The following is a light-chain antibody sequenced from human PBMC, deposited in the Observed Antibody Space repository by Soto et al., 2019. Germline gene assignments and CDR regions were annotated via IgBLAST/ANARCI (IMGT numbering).Light chain of an antibody. J-gene: IGKJ1*01. CDR3: QQYHTSPLM. V-gene: IGKV3-20*01. CDR1: QSVRSNY. Sequence: EIVFTQSPGTLSLSPGERATLACRASQSVRSNYLAWYQQKTGQAPRLLIYGASSRATGIPDSFSGSGSGTDFTLTISRLETEDLAVYYCQQYHTSPLMFGQGTKVEIK. CDR2: GAS.